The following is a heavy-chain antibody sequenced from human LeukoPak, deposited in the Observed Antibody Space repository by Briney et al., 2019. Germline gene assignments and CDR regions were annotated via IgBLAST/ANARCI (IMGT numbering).Heavy chain of an antibody. CDR2: ISSSSSYI. D-gene: IGHD6-6*01. V-gene: IGHV3-21*01. CDR1: GFTFSSYS. J-gene: IGHJ4*02. CDR3: ARDTGIAARLFDY. Sequence: GGSLRLSCAASGFTFSSYSMNWVRQAPGKGLEWVSSISSSSSYIYYADSVKGRFTSSRDNAKNSLYLQMNSLRAEDTAVYYCARDTGIAARLFDYWGQGTLVTVSS.